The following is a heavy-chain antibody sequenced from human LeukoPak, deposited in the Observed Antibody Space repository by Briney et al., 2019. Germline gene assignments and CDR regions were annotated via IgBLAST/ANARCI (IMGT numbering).Heavy chain of an antibody. CDR1: GFTFSSYS. Sequence: GGSLRLSCAASGFTFSSYSMNWVRQAPGKGLEWLSYISGSGDDTNYADSVRGRFTISRDNAKNSLYLQMNSLRVEDTAVYYCARDPRTVRIWGQGTLVTVSS. V-gene: IGHV3-21*05. J-gene: IGHJ4*02. CDR2: ISGSGDDT. CDR3: ARDPRTVRI. D-gene: IGHD1-1*01.